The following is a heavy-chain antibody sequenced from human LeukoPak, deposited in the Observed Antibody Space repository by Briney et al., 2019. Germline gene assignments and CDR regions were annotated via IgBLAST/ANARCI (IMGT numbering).Heavy chain of an antibody. D-gene: IGHD5-12*01. CDR3: AGGMYSGYVCPY. CDR1: GFTFSRYA. V-gene: IGHV3-30-3*01. J-gene: IGHJ4*02. CDR2: ISYDGSNK. Sequence: GGSLRLSCAASGFTFSRYAMHWVRQAPGKGLEWVAVISYDGSNKYYADSVKGRFTISRDNSKNTLYLQMNSLTVEDTAVYYCAGGMYSGYVCPYWGQGTLVTVSS.